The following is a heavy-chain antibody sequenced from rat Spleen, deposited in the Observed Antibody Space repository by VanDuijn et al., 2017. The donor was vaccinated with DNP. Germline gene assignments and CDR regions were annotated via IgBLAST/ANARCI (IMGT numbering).Heavy chain of an antibody. CDR3: ATGVYGGYEDWFAN. J-gene: IGHJ3*01. Sequence: EVQLVESGGGLVQPGRSLKLSCAASGFTFSDYYMGWVRQAPTGGLELVTYISHDGGGTYYGDSVKGRFSISRDNAKDTQYLQMDSLRPEDTATYYCATGVYGGYEDWFANWGQGTLVTVSS. D-gene: IGHD1-11*01. CDR2: ISHDGGGT. CDR1: GFTFSDYY. V-gene: IGHV5-20*01.